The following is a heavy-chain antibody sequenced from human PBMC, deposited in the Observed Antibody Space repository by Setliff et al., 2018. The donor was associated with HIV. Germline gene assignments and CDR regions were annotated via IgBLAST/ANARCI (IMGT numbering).Heavy chain of an antibody. CDR1: GYTFTSYD. V-gene: IGHV1-8*01. J-gene: IGHJ6*03. CDR2: MNPNSGNT. D-gene: IGHD3-10*01. Sequence: ASVKVSCKASGYTFTSYDINWVRQATGQGLEWMGWMNPNSGNTGYAQKFQGRVTMTMNTSISTAYMELSSLRSEDTAVYYCAIAYYGSGSPENYYMDVWGKGTTVTVSS. CDR3: AIAYYGSGSPENYYMDV.